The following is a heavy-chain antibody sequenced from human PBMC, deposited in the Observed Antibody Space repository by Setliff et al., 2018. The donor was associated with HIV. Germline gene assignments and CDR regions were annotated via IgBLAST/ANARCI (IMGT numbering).Heavy chain of an antibody. D-gene: IGHD3-3*01. J-gene: IGHJ6*03. V-gene: IGHV4-4*07. CDR1: GGSVSNYY. Sequence: PSETLSLTCTVSGGSVSNYYWTWIRQSAGKGLEWIGHINTSGSTKYNPSLKSRLTMSVDSSGNQFSLTLNSVTAADTAVYYCARGSRQLTIFGVVFKTNYYFMDVWGKGTAVTVSS. CDR3: ARGSRQLTIFGVVFKTNYYFMDV. CDR2: INTSGST.